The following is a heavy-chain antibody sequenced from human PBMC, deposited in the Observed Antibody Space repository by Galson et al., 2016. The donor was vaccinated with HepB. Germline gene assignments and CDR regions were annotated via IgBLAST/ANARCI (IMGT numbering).Heavy chain of an antibody. J-gene: IGHJ4*02. D-gene: IGHD2-2*02. CDR3: ARDLGSIPTTIFFDY. CDR2: ISAYNGDT. V-gene: IGHV1-18*01. Sequence: SVKVSCKASGYTFTSFGISWVRQAPGQGLEWMGWISAYNGDTSYAQKFQGRVTMTTDISTSTAYMELRSLRYDDTAVYYCARDLGSIPTTIFFDYWGQGTLVTVSS. CDR1: GYTFTSFG.